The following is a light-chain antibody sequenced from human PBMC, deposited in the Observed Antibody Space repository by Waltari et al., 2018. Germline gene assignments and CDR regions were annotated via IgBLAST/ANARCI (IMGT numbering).Light chain of an antibody. J-gene: IGLJ2*01. CDR3: SAYRGSDVVV. Sequence: QSALTQPASVSGSPGQSITISCTGSSSDVGGYRYVSWYQQYGDKAPTLIIYEVNNRPSGVSSRFSGSKSGNTAFLTISGLQSEDEADYYCSAYRGSDVVVYGGGTKVTVL. V-gene: IGLV2-14*01. CDR1: SSDVGGYRY. CDR2: EVN.